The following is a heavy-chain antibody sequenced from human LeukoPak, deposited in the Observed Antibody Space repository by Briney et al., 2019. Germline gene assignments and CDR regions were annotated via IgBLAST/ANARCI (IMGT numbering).Heavy chain of an antibody. CDR2: ISWNSGSI. J-gene: IGHJ3*02. CDR1: GFTFDDYA. D-gene: IGHD5-12*01. V-gene: IGHV3-9*01. Sequence: PGGSLRLSCAASGFTFDDYAMHWVRQAPGKGLEWVSGISWNSGSIGYVDSVKGRFTISRDNAKNSLYLQMNSLRAEDTALYYCAKEGYSGYGGAFDIWGQGTMVTVSS. CDR3: AKEGYSGYGGAFDI.